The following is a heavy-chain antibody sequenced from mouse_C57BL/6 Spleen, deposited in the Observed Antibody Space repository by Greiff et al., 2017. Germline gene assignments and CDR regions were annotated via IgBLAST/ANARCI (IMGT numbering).Heavy chain of an antibody. CDR1: GSTFTSYW. Sequence: QVQLQQPGTELVKPGASVKLSCQASGSTFTSYWMHWVKRRPGQGLEWFGNINPSNVGLNYHEKFQSKAPLTVDKSSSTAYMQLSSLTSEDSAVYYCARSDYYGTPFAYWGQGTLVTVSA. CDR3: ARSDYYGTPFAY. J-gene: IGHJ3*01. V-gene: IGHV1-53*01. D-gene: IGHD1-1*01. CDR2: INPSNVGL.